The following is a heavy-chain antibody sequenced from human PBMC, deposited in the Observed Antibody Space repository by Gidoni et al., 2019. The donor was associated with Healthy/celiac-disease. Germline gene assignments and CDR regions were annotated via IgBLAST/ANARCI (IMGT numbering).Heavy chain of an antibody. CDR2: SSWNSGSI. D-gene: IGHD3-22*01. CDR1: GFTFDASA. Sequence: EVQPVESGGGLVQPGRSLRLSCAASGFTFDASAMHWVRQAPGKGLEGFSGSSWNSGSIGYADSVKGRFTISRDNAKNSLYLQMNSLRAEDTALYYCAKDMGHYYDSSGAPFDYWGQGTLVTVSS. CDR3: AKDMGHYYDSSGAPFDY. V-gene: IGHV3-9*01. J-gene: IGHJ4*02.